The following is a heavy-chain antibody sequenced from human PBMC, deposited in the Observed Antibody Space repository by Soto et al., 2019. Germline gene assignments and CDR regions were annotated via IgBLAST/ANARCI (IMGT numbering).Heavy chain of an antibody. J-gene: IGHJ6*02. D-gene: IGHD1-26*01. CDR1: GGTFNSYA. Sequence: QVQLVQSGAEVKKPGSSVKVSCKASGGTFNSYAISWVRQAPGQGLEWMGGIIPIFGTANYAQKFQGRVTITADESTSTAYMELSSLRSEDTAVYYCATTPPVGGYYYYGMDVWGQGTTVTVSS. CDR2: IIPIFGTA. V-gene: IGHV1-69*12. CDR3: ATTPPVGGYYYYGMDV.